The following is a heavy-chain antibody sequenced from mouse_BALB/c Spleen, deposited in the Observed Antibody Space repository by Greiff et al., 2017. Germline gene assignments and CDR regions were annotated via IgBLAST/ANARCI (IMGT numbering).Heavy chain of an antibody. D-gene: IGHD1-2*01. Sequence: QVQLQQSGPELVKPGASVKISCKASGYAFSSSWMNWVKQRPGQGLEWIGRIYPGDGDTNYNGKFKGKATLTADKSSSTAYMQLSSLTSVDSAVYFCARWDYGYDYWGQGTTLTVSS. CDR1: GYAFSSSW. CDR2: IYPGDGDT. V-gene: IGHV1-82*01. CDR3: ARWDYGYDY. J-gene: IGHJ2*01.